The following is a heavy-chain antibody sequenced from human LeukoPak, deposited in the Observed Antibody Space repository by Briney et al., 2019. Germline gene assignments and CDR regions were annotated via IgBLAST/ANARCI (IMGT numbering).Heavy chain of an antibody. CDR2: INHSGST. CDR3: ARVGLLRYSSRHFDY. J-gene: IGHJ4*02. CDR1: GGSFSGYS. D-gene: IGHD6-13*01. Sequence: PSETLSLTCAVYGGSFSGYSWSWIRQPPGKGLEWIGEINHSGSTNYNPSLTSRVTISVDTSKNQFSLRLSSVTAADTAVYYCARVGLLRYSSRHFDYWGQGTLVTVSS. V-gene: IGHV4-34*01.